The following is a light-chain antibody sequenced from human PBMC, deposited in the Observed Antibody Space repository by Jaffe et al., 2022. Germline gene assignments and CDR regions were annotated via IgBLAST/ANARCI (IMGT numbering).Light chain of an antibody. V-gene: IGKV1-39*01. CDR1: QSISSY. J-gene: IGKJ3*01. CDR2: AAS. CDR3: QQSYSTLRRGIT. Sequence: DIQMTQSPSSLSASVGDRVTITCRASQSISSYLNWYQQKPGKAPKLLIYAASSLQSGVPSRFSGSGSGTDFTLTISSLQPEDFATYYCQQSYSTLRRGITFGPGTKVDIK.